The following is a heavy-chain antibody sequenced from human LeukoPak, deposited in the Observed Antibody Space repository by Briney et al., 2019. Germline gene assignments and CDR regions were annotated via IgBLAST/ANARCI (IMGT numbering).Heavy chain of an antibody. Sequence: GGSLRLSCAASGFTFSSYTIHWVRQPPGKGLEWVAVISFDGSNKYYADSVKGRFTISRDNSKNTLYLQMNSLRAEDTAVYYCAKPPPVGAFDYWGQGTLVTVSS. V-gene: IGHV3-30-3*02. D-gene: IGHD1-26*01. CDR3: AKPPPVGAFDY. CDR2: ISFDGSNK. CDR1: GFTFSSYT. J-gene: IGHJ4*02.